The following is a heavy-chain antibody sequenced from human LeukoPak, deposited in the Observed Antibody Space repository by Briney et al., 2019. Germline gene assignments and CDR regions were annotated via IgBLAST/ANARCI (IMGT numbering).Heavy chain of an antibody. D-gene: IGHD5-12*01. J-gene: IGHJ5*02. CDR3: ARDQEVYDYTFWFDP. CDR1: GFTFSSYA. CDR2: ISYDGSNK. Sequence: QSGGSLRLSCAASGFTFSSYAMHWVRQAPGKGLEWVAVISYDGSNKYYADSVKGRFTISRDNSKNTLYLQMNSLRAEDTAVYYCARDQEVYDYTFWFDPWGQGTLVTVSS. V-gene: IGHV3-30-3*01.